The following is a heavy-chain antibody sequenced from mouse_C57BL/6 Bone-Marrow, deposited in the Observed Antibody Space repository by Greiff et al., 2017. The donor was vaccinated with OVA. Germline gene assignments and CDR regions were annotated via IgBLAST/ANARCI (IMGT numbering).Heavy chain of an antibody. D-gene: IGHD1-1*01. V-gene: IGHV1-9*01. J-gene: IGHJ1*03. CDR2: IVPGSGST. Sequence: VQLQESGAELMKPGASVKLSCKATGYTFTGYWIEWVKQRPGHGLEWIGEIVPGSGSTNYNEKFKGKATLHADNSSNTAYLQLSSLTTEDSAIYYCARVSSYEYWYFEFWGTGTTVTVSS. CDR1: GYTFTGYW. CDR3: ARVSSYEYWYFEF.